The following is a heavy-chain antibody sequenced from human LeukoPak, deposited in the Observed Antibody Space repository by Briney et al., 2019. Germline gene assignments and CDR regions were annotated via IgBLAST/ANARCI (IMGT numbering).Heavy chain of an antibody. Sequence: ASVKVSCKASGYTFTSYGISWVRQAPGQGLEWMGWISADSGNTNYVQKFQGRVTMTTDTSTSTAYMELRCLRSDDTAVYYCARALYHTFDYWGQGTLVTVSS. D-gene: IGHD2-2*01. CDR1: GYTFTSYG. CDR2: ISADSGNT. CDR3: ARALYHTFDY. V-gene: IGHV1-18*01. J-gene: IGHJ4*02.